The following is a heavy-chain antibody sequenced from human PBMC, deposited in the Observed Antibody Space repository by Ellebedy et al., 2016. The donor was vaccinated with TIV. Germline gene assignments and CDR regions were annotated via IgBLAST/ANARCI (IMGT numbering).Heavy chain of an antibody. V-gene: IGHV3-30*18. J-gene: IGHJ4*02. Sequence: GESLKISCAASGFTFSSYSMHWVRQAPGKGLEWVAVISYDGSNKYYADSVKGRFTISRDNAKNTLYLQMNSLRVEDTAVYYCAKGGWSNWYEDYWGQGTLVTVSS. CDR3: AKGGWSNWYEDY. CDR1: GFTFSSYS. D-gene: IGHD1-1*01. CDR2: ISYDGSNK.